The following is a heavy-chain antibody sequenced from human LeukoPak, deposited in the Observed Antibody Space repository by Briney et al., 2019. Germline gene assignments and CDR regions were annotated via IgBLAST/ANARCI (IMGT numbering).Heavy chain of an antibody. Sequence: SETLSLTCTVSGGSISSYYWSWIRQPPGKGPEWIGYIYYSGSTNYNPSLKSRVTISVDTSKNQFSLKLSSVTAADTAVYYCARSSGWYVSGMDVWGQGTTVTVSS. CDR1: GGSISSYY. J-gene: IGHJ6*02. V-gene: IGHV4-59*01. CDR2: IYYSGST. D-gene: IGHD6-19*01. CDR3: ARSSGWYVSGMDV.